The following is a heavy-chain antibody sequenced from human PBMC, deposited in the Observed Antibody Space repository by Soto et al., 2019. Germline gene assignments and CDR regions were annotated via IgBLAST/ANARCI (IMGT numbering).Heavy chain of an antibody. D-gene: IGHD3-10*01. CDR1: GGSISSGGYS. V-gene: IGHV4-30-2*01. CDR3: ARGRGLLSFGEFRKGMDV. Sequence: QLQLQESGSGLVKPSQTLSLTCAVSGGSISSGGYSWSWIRQPAGKGLEWIGYIYHSGSTYYNPSLKSRVTISVDRSKNQFSLKLSSVTAADTAVYYCARGRGLLSFGEFRKGMDVWGQGTTVTVSS. CDR2: IYHSGST. J-gene: IGHJ6*02.